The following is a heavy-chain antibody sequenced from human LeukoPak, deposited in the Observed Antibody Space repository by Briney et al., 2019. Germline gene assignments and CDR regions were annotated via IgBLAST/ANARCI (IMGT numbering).Heavy chain of an antibody. D-gene: IGHD2-2*01. Sequence: PSETLSLTCAVYGGSFSGYYWSWIRQPPGKGLEWIGEINHSGSTNYNPSLKSRVTISVDTSKNQFSLKLSSVTAADTAVYYCARGPPRFRPNRYCSSTSCYVAHFQHWGQGTLVTVSS. CDR2: INHSGST. CDR3: ARGPPRFRPNRYCSSTSCYVAHFQH. CDR1: GGSFSGYY. J-gene: IGHJ1*01. V-gene: IGHV4-34*01.